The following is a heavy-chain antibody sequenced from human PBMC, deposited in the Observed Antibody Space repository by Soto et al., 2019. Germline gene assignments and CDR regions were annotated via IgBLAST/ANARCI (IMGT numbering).Heavy chain of an antibody. CDR3: AKDRWVGGSTNGVCYYYYMDV. J-gene: IGHJ6*03. Sequence: EVQLVESGGGLVQPGRSLRLSCAASGFTFDDYAMHWVRQAPGKGLEWVSGISWNGGSIGYADSVKGRFTISRGNAKNSLYLQMNSQRAEDTALDYCAKDRWVGGSTNGVCYYYYMDVWGKGTTVTVSS. V-gene: IGHV3-9*01. CDR2: ISWNGGSI. D-gene: IGHD2-8*01. CDR1: GFTFDDYA.